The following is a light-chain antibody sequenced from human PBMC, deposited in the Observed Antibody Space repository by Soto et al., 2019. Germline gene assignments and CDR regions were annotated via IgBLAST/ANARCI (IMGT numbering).Light chain of an antibody. CDR3: QQYNSYSGT. V-gene: IGKV1-5*01. CDR1: QSISSW. CDR2: DAS. J-gene: IGKJ1*01. Sequence: DIQMTQSPSTLSASVGDRVTITCRASQSISSWLAWYQQKPGKAPKLLIYDASSLESGVPSRFRGSWSGTEFTLTISSLQPDDFATYYCQQYNSYSGTFGQGTKVEIK.